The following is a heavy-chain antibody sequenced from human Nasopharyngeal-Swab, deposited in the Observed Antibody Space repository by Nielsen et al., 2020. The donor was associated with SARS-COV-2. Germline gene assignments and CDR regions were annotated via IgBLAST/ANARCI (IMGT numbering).Heavy chain of an antibody. CDR1: GYTFTSYY. Sequence: ASVKVSCKASGYTFTSYYMHWVRQAPGQGLEWMGIINPSGGSTSYAQKFQGRVTMTRDTSTSTVYMELSSLRSEDTAVYYCASRGGRWLQPVGYGMDVWGQGTTVTVSS. J-gene: IGHJ6*02. CDR3: ASRGGRWLQPVGYGMDV. V-gene: IGHV1-46*01. CDR2: INPSGGST. D-gene: IGHD5-24*01.